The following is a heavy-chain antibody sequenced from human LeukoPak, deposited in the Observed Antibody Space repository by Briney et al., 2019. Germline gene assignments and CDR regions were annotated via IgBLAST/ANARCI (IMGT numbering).Heavy chain of an antibody. V-gene: IGHV3-53*01. J-gene: IGHJ4*02. CDR2: IYSGGST. D-gene: IGHD3-22*01. Sequence: GWSMRLSCAASGFTVSSNYMSWVRQAPGKGLEWVSVIYSGGSTYYADSVKGRFTISRDNSKNTLYLQMNSLRAEDTVVYYCARTSIDYYYDSSGYYLDYWGQGTLVTVSS. CDR1: GFTVSSNY. CDR3: ARTSIDYYYDSSGYYLDY.